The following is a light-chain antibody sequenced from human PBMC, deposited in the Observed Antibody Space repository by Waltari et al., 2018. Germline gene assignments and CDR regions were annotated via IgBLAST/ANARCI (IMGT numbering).Light chain of an antibody. Sequence: DIQMTQSPSTLSATVGDRVTITCRASQFIYGSWVAWYQQKSGKAPKLLIHKASTLQSGVPARFSGSGSGTEFTLTISSLQPDDVATYYCQQYASYLGTFGQGTKLEIK. V-gene: IGKV1-5*03. CDR3: QQYASYLGT. J-gene: IGKJ2*01. CDR2: KAS. CDR1: QFIYGSW.